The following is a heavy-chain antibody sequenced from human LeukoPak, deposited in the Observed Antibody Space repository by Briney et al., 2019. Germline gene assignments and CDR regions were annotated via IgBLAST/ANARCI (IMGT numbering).Heavy chain of an antibody. Sequence: PSETLSLTCTVSGGSISSSSYYWGWIRQPPGTGLEWIGSIYYSGSTYYNPSLKSRVTISVDTSKNQFSLKLSSVTAADTAVYYCAREPHGSGSPYFDYWGQGTLVTVSS. CDR1: GGSISSSSYY. CDR2: IYYSGST. V-gene: IGHV4-39*07. CDR3: AREPHGSGSPYFDY. D-gene: IGHD3-10*01. J-gene: IGHJ4*02.